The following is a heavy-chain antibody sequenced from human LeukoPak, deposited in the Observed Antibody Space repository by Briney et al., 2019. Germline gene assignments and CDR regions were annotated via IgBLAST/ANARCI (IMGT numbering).Heavy chain of an antibody. CDR3: AKDRGYSYGPFDY. CDR1: GFTFSSYA. V-gene: IGHV3-23*01. CDR2: ISGSGGST. J-gene: IGHJ4*02. D-gene: IGHD5-18*01. Sequence: PGGSLRLSCAASGFTFSSYAMSWVRQAPGEGLEWVSAISGSGGSTYYADSVKGRFTISRDNSKNTLYLQMNSLRAEDTAVYYCAKDRGYSYGPFDYWGQGTLVTVSS.